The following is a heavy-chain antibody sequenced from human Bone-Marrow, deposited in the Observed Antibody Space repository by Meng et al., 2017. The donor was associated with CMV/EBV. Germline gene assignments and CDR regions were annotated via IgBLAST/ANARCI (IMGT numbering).Heavy chain of an antibody. CDR3: ARDRIAAAGTLWFQH. D-gene: IGHD6-13*01. Sequence: SVKVSCKASGGTFSSYAISWVRQAPGQGLEWMGGIIPILGIANYAQKFQGRVTITTDESTSTAYMELSSLRSEDTAVYYCARDRIAAAGTLWFQHWGQGTLVTVSS. J-gene: IGHJ1*01. V-gene: IGHV1-69*10. CDR1: GGTFSSYA. CDR2: IIPILGIA.